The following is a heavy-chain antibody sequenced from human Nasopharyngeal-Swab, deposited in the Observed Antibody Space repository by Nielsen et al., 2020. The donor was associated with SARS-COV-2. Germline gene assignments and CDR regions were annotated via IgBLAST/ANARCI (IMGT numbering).Heavy chain of an antibody. D-gene: IGHD4-17*01. Sequence: ASGKVSCKASGYTFTGYYMHWVRQAPGQGLEWMGRINPNSGGTNYAQKFQGRVTMTRDTSISTAYMELSRLRSDDTAVYYCARKYYGDYGISAFDIWGQGTMVTVSS. V-gene: IGHV1-2*06. CDR1: GYTFTGYY. J-gene: IGHJ3*02. CDR3: ARKYYGDYGISAFDI. CDR2: INPNSGGT.